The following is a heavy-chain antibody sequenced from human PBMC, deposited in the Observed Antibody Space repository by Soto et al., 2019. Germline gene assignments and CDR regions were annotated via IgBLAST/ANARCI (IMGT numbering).Heavy chain of an antibody. V-gene: IGHV3-7*01. J-gene: IGHJ4*02. CDR2: IKQDGSEK. CDR3: ARDASLMVYTHFDY. D-gene: IGHD2-8*01. Sequence: GGSLRLSCAASGVTFSSYWMSWVRQAPGKGLEWVANIKQDGSEKYYVDSVKGRFTISRDNAKNSLYLQMNSLRAEDTAVYYCARDASLMVYTHFDYWGQGTLVTVSS. CDR1: GVTFSSYW.